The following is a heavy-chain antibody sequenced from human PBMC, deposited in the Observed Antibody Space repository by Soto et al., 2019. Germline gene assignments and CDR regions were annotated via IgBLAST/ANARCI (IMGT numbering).Heavy chain of an antibody. CDR1: GVPFNSYG. CDR3: ARMKLARLDP. J-gene: IGHJ5*02. Sequence: QMVLLQSGTEVKRPGSSVKVSCKASGVPFNSYGFAWVRQAPGRGLEWVGRINPASQLRNYEQSLQGRVTIIANTSTTTGYMVLSDLTSEETAVYYCARMKLARLDPWGQGALVTVSS. V-gene: IGHV1-69*09. CDR2: INPASQLR.